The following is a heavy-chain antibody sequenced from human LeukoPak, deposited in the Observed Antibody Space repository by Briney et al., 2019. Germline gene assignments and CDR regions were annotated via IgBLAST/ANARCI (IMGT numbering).Heavy chain of an antibody. CDR2: IYTSGST. J-gene: IGHJ6*02. CDR1: GGSISSYY. V-gene: IGHV4-4*07. CDR3: AREGIAAARYYYYGMDV. Sequence: SETLSLTCTVSGGSISSYYWSWIRQPAGKGLEWIGRIYTSGSTNFNPSFKSRVTMSVDTSKNQVSLKLSSVTAADTAVYYCAREGIAAARYYYYGMDVWGQGTTVTVSS. D-gene: IGHD6-13*01.